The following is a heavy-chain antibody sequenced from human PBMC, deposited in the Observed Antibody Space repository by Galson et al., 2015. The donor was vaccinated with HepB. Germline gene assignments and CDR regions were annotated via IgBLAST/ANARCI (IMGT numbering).Heavy chain of an antibody. CDR1: GGSFSGYY. CDR3: ARLVWGDFWSGYPKLYYYGMDV. J-gene: IGHJ6*02. V-gene: IGHV4-34*01. D-gene: IGHD3-3*01. Sequence: SETLSLTCAVYGGSFSGYYWSWIRQPPGKGLEWIGEINHSGSTNYNPSLKSRVTISVDTSKNQFSLKLSSVTAADTAVYYCARLVWGDFWSGYPKLYYYGMDVWGQGTTVTVSS. CDR2: INHSGST.